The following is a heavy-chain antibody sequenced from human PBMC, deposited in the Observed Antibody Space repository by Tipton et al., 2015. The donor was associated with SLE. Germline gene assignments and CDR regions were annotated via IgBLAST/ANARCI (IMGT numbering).Heavy chain of an antibody. D-gene: IGHD2-21*01. CDR1: GGSISSDGYY. CDR2: IYYSGST. CDR3: ARARSQVVRGKRGCDF. J-gene: IGHJ4*02. V-gene: IGHV4-31*03. Sequence: TLSLTCTVSGGSISSDGYYWNWIRQLPGKGLEWIGYIYYSGSTLYNLSLKSRVAISVDTSWSQFSLRLNSVTAADTATYYCARARSQVVRGKRGCDFWGQGALVAVS.